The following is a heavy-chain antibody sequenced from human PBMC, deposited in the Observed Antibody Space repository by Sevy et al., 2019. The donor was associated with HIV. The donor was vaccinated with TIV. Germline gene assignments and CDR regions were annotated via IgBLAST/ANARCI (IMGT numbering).Heavy chain of an antibody. Sequence: SQTLSLTCAISGDSVSSNSAAWNWIRQSPSRGLEWLGRTYYRTKWNNDYAVSVHSRIVINPDTSQNHFSLKLKYVTPEDTAVYYCARDRVHSTGIRTFYYYGMDVWGQGTTVTVSS. V-gene: IGHV6-1*01. CDR1: GDSVSSNSAA. J-gene: IGHJ6*02. CDR2: TYYRTKWNN. CDR3: ARDRVHSTGIRTFYYYGMDV. D-gene: IGHD6-19*01.